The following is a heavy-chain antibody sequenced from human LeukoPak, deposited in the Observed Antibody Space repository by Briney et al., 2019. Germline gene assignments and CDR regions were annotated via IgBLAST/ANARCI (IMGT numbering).Heavy chain of an antibody. J-gene: IGHJ4*02. Sequence: GGSLRLSCAASGFSFSSYWMHWVRQAPGKGLVWVSRINSDGSSTSYADSVKGRFTISRDNAKNTLYLQMNSLRAEDTAVYYCAREVRGDLFDYWGQGTLVTVSS. V-gene: IGHV3-74*01. CDR2: INSDGSST. CDR3: AREVRGDLFDY. D-gene: IGHD2-21*02. CDR1: GFSFSSYW.